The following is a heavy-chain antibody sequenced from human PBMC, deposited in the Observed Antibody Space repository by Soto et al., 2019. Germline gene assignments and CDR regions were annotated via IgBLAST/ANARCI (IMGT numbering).Heavy chain of an antibody. CDR3: ARDLESDIVVVPAAIAPYGMDV. D-gene: IGHD2-2*01. V-gene: IGHV3-30-3*01. J-gene: IGHJ6*02. CDR1: GFTFSSYA. Sequence: GGSLRLSCAASGFTFSSYAMHWVRQAPGKGLEWVAVISYDGSNKYYADSVKGRFTISRDNSKNTLYLQMNSLRAEDTAVYYCARDLESDIVVVPAAIAPYGMDVWGQGTTVTV. CDR2: ISYDGSNK.